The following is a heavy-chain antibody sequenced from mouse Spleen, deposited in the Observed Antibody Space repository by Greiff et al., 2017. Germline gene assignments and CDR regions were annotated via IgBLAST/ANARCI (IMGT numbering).Heavy chain of an antibody. CDR2: SRNKANDYTT. CDR1: GFTFSDFY. CDR3: ARDASTYYGSSSYWYFDV. Sequence: EVKLVESGGGLVQSGRSLRLSCATSGFTFSDFYMEWVRQAPGKGLEWIAASRNKANDYTTEYSASVKGRFIVSRDTSQSILYLQMNALRAEDTAIYYCARDASTYYGSSSYWYFDVWGTGTTVTVSS. V-gene: IGHV7-1*01. D-gene: IGHD1-1*01. J-gene: IGHJ1*03.